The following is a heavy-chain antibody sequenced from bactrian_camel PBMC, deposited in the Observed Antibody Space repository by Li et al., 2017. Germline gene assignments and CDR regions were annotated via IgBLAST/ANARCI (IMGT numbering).Heavy chain of an antibody. CDR3: AALWSGGACPKASDANDKNFY. CDR1: GGTIDDAE. V-gene: IGHV3S55*01. D-gene: IGHD8*01. CDR2: IDRGGST. Sequence: VQLVESGGGSVQAGGSLRLSCTASGGTIDDAEMGWYRQAPGKECELVSSIDRGGSTYYADSVKGRFTISQDNTKNSLTLQIHNLKVEDSGTYTCAALWSGGACPKASDANDKNFYLGQGTQVTVS. J-gene: IGHJ4*01.